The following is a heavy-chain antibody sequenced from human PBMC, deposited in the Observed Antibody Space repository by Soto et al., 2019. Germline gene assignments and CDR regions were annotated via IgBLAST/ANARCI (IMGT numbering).Heavy chain of an antibody. D-gene: IGHD3-16*01. CDR3: ARGMITCGGY. CDR1: GFTFNNYA. Sequence: QVQLVESGGGVVQPGRSLRLSCAASGFTFNNYAMYWVRQAPGKGLEWMAVISDDGINTYYADSVKGRFTISRDNSKNTLYLQMNSLRPEDTAVYYCARGMITCGGYWGQGTLVTVSS. V-gene: IGHV3-30-3*01. J-gene: IGHJ4*02. CDR2: ISDDGINT.